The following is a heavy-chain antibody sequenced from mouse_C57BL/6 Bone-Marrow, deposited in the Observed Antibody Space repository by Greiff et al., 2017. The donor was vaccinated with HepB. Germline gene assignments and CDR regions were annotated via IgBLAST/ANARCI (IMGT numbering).Heavy chain of an antibody. CDR1: GFTFSDYY. D-gene: IGHD2-5*01. J-gene: IGHJ4*01. Sequence: EVHLVESGGGLVQPGGSLKLSCAASGFTFSDYYMYWVRQTPEKRLEWVAYISNGGGSTYYPDTVKGRFTISRDNAKNTLYLQMSRLKSEDTAMYYCARLAYYSNYGYAMDYWGQGTSVTVSS. V-gene: IGHV5-12*01. CDR2: ISNGGGST. CDR3: ARLAYYSNYGYAMDY.